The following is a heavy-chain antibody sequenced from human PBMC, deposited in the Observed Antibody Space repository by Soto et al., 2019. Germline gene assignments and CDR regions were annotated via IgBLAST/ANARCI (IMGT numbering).Heavy chain of an antibody. CDR3: ARDYYRFNSGYGFSMDV. CDR1: GFTVSNNY. Sequence: GGPLRLSCAASGFTVSNNYMSWVRQAQGKGLEWVSVIYSGGSTYYADSVKGRFTISRHNSKNTLYLQMNSLRAEDTAVYYCARDYYRFNSGYGFSMDVWGQGTTVTVSS. D-gene: IGHD5-12*01. CDR2: IYSGGST. V-gene: IGHV3-53*04. J-gene: IGHJ6*02.